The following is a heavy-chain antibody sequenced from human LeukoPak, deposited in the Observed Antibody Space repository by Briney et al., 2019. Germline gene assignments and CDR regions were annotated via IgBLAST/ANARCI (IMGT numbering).Heavy chain of an antibody. V-gene: IGHV1-46*01. Sequence: ASVKVSCKTSGCTFTSYYMHWVRQAPGQGLEWMGLNNPSTGTTAYAQTFQGRVTMTRDASTSTVYMELSSLTSEDTAVYFCARDRGLLYGSSGCLDSWGQGTLVTVSS. D-gene: IGHD6-19*01. CDR1: GCTFTSYY. CDR2: NNPSTGTT. J-gene: IGHJ4*02. CDR3: ARDRGLLYGSSGCLDS.